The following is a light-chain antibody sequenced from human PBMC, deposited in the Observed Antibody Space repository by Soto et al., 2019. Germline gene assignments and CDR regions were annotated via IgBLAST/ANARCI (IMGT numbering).Light chain of an antibody. J-gene: IGKJ1*01. CDR1: QSVLYSSNNKNY. CDR3: QQYYSMPWT. Sequence: DIVMTQSPDSLAVSLGERATINCKSSQSVLYSSNNKNYLAWYQQKPGQPPKLLIYWASTRESGVPDRFSGSGSGTDFTLTISSLQTEDVAVYYCQQYYSMPWTFGQGTKLEIK. V-gene: IGKV4-1*01. CDR2: WAS.